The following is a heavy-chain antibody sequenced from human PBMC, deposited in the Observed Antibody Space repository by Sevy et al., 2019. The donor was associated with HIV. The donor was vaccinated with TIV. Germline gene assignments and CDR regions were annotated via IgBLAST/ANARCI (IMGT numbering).Heavy chain of an antibody. CDR3: ARSLRGYCSGGSCYYFDY. CDR2: IIPIFGTA. CDR1: GGTFSSYA. V-gene: IGHV1-69*13. D-gene: IGHD2-15*01. Sequence: SVKVSCKASGGTFSSYAISWVRQAPGQGLEWMGGIIPIFGTANYAQKFQGRVTITADESTSTAYMELSSLRSEDTAVYYCARSLRGYCSGGSCYYFDYWGQGTLVTVSS. J-gene: IGHJ4*02.